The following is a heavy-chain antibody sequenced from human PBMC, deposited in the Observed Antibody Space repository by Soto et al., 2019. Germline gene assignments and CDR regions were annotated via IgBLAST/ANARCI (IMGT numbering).Heavy chain of an antibody. Sequence: GGSLRLSCAVSGFTVSSFYMSWVRQAPGKGLEWVSYISSSGSTIYYADSVKGRFTISRDNAKNSLYLQMNSLRDDDTAVYYCARGRGYCGGTNCYLDYWGQGALVTVSS. V-gene: IGHV3-48*02. J-gene: IGHJ4*02. CDR2: ISSSGSTI. CDR3: ARGRGYCGGTNCYLDY. CDR1: GFTVSSFY. D-gene: IGHD2-21*01.